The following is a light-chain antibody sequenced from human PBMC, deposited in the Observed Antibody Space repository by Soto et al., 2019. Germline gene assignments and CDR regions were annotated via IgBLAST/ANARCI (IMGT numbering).Light chain of an antibody. CDR1: ENVRTF. J-gene: IGKJ3*01. CDR2: GAS. CDR3: QQYGTSPFT. Sequence: VLTQSPATLSLSPGERATLSCRASENVRTFVDWYQQKPGQAPRLLIYGASNRATGIPDRFSGSGSGTDFTLTISRLEPEDFAVYYCQQYGTSPFTFGPGTKVDIK. V-gene: IGKV3-20*01.